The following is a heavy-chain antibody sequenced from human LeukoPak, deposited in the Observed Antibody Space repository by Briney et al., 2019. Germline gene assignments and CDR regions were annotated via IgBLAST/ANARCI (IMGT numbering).Heavy chain of an antibody. CDR1: GGTFSSYA. J-gene: IGHJ6*02. D-gene: IGHD2-15*01. Sequence: GASVKVSCKASGGTFSSYAISWVRQAPGQGLEWMGRIIPILGIANYAQKFQGRVTITADKSTSTAYMELSSLRSEDTAVYYCARDPVVVAASPYGMDVWGQGTTVTVSS. V-gene: IGHV1-69*04. CDR3: ARDPVVVAASPYGMDV. CDR2: IIPILGIA.